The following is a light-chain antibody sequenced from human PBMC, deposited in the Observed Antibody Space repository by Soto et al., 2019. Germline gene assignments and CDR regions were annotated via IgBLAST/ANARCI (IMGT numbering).Light chain of an antibody. V-gene: IGLV1-51*01. Sequence: QSVLTQPPSLSAAPGQKVTISCSGSNSNIGNGYVSWYQQLPGTAPKLLIYDTNQRPSGIPDRFSGSKSGTSATLGITGLQTGDEADYYCATWDRSLDAYVFGTGTKVTVL. CDR3: ATWDRSLDAYV. CDR1: NSNIGNGY. J-gene: IGLJ1*01. CDR2: DTN.